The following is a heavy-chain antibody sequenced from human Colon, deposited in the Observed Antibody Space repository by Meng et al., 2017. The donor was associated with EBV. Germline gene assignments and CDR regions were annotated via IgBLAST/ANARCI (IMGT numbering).Heavy chain of an antibody. J-gene: IGHJ4*02. CDR2: ISCYNGDT. Sequence: QLQLVQSGAEVKKPGASVRVSCKASGYPFTNHGISWKRQAPGQGLEWMGWISCYNGDTNYAQKLQGRVTMTTDTSTNTAYMDLRSLRSDDTAVYYCARDPSNTSGRYAYFDYWGQGTLVTVSS. V-gene: IGHV1-18*01. D-gene: IGHD6-19*01. CDR3: ARDPSNTSGRYAYFDY. CDR1: GYPFTNHG.